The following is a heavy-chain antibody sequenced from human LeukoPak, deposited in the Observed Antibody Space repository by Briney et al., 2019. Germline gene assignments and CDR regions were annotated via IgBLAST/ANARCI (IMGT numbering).Heavy chain of an antibody. V-gene: IGHV1-2*02. J-gene: IGHJ5*02. CDR1: GYTFTGYY. D-gene: IGHD1-26*01. Sequence: ASVKVSCNASGYTFTGYYMHWVRHAPGQGLEWMGWIKPNSGGTNYAQKFQGTVTMTRDTSIRTTYMEPGRLITAGPAIYYRATGSWSYYVYWFDPWGQGTLVTVSS. CDR3: ATGSWSYYVYWFDP. CDR2: IKPNSGGT.